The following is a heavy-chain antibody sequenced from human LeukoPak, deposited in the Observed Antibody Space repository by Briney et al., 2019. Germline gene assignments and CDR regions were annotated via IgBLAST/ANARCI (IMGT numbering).Heavy chain of an antibody. V-gene: IGHV1-2*06. J-gene: IGHJ4*02. CDR3: AREMGGDYGAFED. CDR2: INPNSGVT. CDR1: EYLPSSYPFNGHF. D-gene: IGHD4-17*01. Sequence: ASVKVSCKPSEYLPSSYPFNGHFFHWLRQAPGHGFEWLGRINPNSGVTHYGQHFQGRVTLTRDTSINTAYMVLGRLTSDDTAIYYCAREMGGDYGAFEDWGPGTLVSVSS.